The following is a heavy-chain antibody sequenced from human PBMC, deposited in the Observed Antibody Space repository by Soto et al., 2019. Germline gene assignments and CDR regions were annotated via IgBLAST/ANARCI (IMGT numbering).Heavy chain of an antibody. CDR1: GGSISSGDYY. CDR3: AREASLITMVDY. V-gene: IGHV4-30-4*01. Sequence: SETLSLTCTVSGGSISSGDYYWSWIRQPPGKGLEWIGYIYYSGSTYYNPSLKSRVTISVDTSKNQFSPKLSSVTAADTAVYYCAREASLITMVDYWGQGTLVTVSS. CDR2: IYYSGST. J-gene: IGHJ4*02. D-gene: IGHD3-10*01.